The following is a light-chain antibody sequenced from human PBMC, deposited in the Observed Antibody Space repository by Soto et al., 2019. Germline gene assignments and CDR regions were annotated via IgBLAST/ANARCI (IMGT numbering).Light chain of an antibody. CDR2: QDS. J-gene: IGLJ2*01. CDR1: KLGDKY. V-gene: IGLV3-1*01. Sequence: SYELTQPPSVSVSPGQTASITCSGDKLGDKYACWYQQKPGQSPVLVIYQDSKRPSGIPERLSGSNSGNTATLTISGTQAMDEADYYCQAWDSSTAGNVVFGGGTKLTVL. CDR3: QAWDSSTAGNVV.